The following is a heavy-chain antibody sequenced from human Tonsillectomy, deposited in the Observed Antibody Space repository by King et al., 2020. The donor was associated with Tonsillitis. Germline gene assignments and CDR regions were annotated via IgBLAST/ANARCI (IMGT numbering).Heavy chain of an antibody. CDR1: GFTFSTYS. CDR3: AAGPPQPAIGYYYGMDV. V-gene: IGHV3-48*02. Sequence: VQLVESGGGLVQPGGSLRLSCAASGFTFSTYSMNWVRQAPGKGLEWLSIITSSGSTIFYAASVKGRFTISRDNAKNSLYLQINSLRDEDTAVYYCAAGPPQPAIGYYYGMDVWGQGTTVTVSS. D-gene: IGHD1-14*01. CDR2: ITSSGSTI. J-gene: IGHJ6*02.